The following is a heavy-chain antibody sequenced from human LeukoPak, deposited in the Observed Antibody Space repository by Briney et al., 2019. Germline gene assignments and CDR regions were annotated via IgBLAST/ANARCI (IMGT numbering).Heavy chain of an antibody. D-gene: IGHD5-18*01. CDR2: IYHSGST. V-gene: IGHV4-38-2*02. CDR3: ARDSYSYGYGGFDY. CDR1: GYSISSGYY. J-gene: IGHJ4*02. Sequence: SETLSLTCAVPGYSISSGYYWGWIRQPPGKGLEWIGSIYHSGSTYYNPSLKSRVTISVDTSKNQFSLKLSSVTAADTAVYYCARDSYSYGYGGFDYWGQGILVTVSS.